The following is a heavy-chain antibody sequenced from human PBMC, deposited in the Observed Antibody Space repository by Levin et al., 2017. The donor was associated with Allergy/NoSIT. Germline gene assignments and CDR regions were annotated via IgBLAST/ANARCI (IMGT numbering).Heavy chain of an antibody. J-gene: IGHJ6*03. CDR3: ARDLEGFSGYKPYCYIDV. CDR1: GDSISRGFYY. V-gene: IGHV4-61*02. CDR2: IYVTGST. D-gene: IGHD5-12*01. Sequence: SETLSLTCSVSGDSISRGFYYWSWIRQPAGAGLEWIGRIYVTGSTTYSPSLKSRVTISLDRSKDQVSLKINSVTAADTAVYYCARDLEGFSGYKPYCYIDVWGKGTTVTVSS.